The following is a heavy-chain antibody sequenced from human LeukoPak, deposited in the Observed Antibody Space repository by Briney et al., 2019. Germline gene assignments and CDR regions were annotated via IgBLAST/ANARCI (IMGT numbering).Heavy chain of an antibody. V-gene: IGHV5-51*01. J-gene: IGHJ5*02. CDR2: IYPGDSDT. D-gene: IGHD1-26*01. CDR3: ARSAVGVRGWFDP. CDR1: GYSFTSYW. Sequence: GASLQISCKGSGYSFTSYWIGWVRQMPGKGLEWMGIIYPGDSDTRYSPSFQGQVTISADKSISTAYLQWSSLKASDTAMYYCARSAVGVRGWFDPWGQGTLVTVSS.